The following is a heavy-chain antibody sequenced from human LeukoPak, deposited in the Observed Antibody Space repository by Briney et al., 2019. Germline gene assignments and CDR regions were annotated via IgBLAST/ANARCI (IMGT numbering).Heavy chain of an antibody. J-gene: IGHJ6*03. CDR1: GGSISSYY. Sequence: PSETLSLTCTVSGGSISSYYWSWLRQPAGKGLEWIGRIYTSGSTNYNPSLKSRVTMSVDTSKNQFSLKLSSVTAADTAVYYCARDKRYQLLLGYYMDVWGKGTTVTVSS. CDR3: ARDKRYQLLLGYYMDV. V-gene: IGHV4-4*07. CDR2: IYTSGST. D-gene: IGHD2-2*01.